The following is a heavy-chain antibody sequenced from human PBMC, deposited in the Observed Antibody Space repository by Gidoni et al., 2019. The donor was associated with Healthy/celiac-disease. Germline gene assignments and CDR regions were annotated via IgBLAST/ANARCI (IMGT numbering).Heavy chain of an antibody. Sequence: QVQLQQWGAGLLKPSETLSLTCAVYGGSFSGYYWSWIRQPPGKGLEWIGEINHSGSTNYNPSLKSRVTISVDTSKNQFSLKLSSVTAADTAVYYCARVYREYGEVRGRFPGLRKAGFDYWGQGTLVTVSS. CDR2: INHSGST. CDR1: GGSFSGYY. J-gene: IGHJ4*02. V-gene: IGHV4-34*01. D-gene: IGHD4-17*01. CDR3: ARVYREYGEVRGRFPGLRKAGFDY.